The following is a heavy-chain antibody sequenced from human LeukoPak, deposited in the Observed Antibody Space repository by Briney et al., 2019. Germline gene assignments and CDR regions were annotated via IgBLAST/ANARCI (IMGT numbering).Heavy chain of an antibody. CDR1: GFTFSSDA. CDR2: ISGSGGST. V-gene: IGHV3-23*01. D-gene: IGHD5-12*01. CDR3: AKGGGYEAQYYYYYLDV. J-gene: IGHJ6*03. Sequence: GSLRLSCAASGFTFSSDAMSWVRQAPGKGLEWVSAISGSGGSTYYADSVKGRFTISRDNSKNTLYLQMKSLRAEDTAVYYCAKGGGYEAQYYYYYLDVWGKGTTVTISS.